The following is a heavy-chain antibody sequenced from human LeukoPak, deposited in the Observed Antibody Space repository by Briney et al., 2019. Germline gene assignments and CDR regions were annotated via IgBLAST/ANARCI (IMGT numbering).Heavy chain of an antibody. D-gene: IGHD3-22*01. V-gene: IGHV4-4*07. CDR1: GGSITSYY. J-gene: IGHJ4*02. Sequence: SETLSLTCTVSGGSITSYYWSWIRQPAGKGLEWIGRIYTRGSTKYSPSLKSRVTLSVDTSKNRFSLRLSSVTAADTAVYYCAGEGHYYDDTGYYYGGEDYWGQGTLVTVSS. CDR3: AGEGHYYDDTGYYYGGEDY. CDR2: IYTRGST.